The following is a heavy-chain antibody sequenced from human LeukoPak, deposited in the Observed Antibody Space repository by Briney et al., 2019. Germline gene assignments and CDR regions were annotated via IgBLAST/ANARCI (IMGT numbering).Heavy chain of an antibody. Sequence: GGSLRLSSAASGLTFSSYWMSWVRQAPGRGLEWVANRKQDGSEKYYVDSVKGRFTISRDNAKNSLYLQMNSLRAEDTAVYYCTTVMVRGVVLFDYWGQGTLVTVSS. CDR3: TTVMVRGVVLFDY. CDR2: RKQDGSEK. D-gene: IGHD3-10*01. V-gene: IGHV3-7*03. J-gene: IGHJ4*02. CDR1: GLTFSSYW.